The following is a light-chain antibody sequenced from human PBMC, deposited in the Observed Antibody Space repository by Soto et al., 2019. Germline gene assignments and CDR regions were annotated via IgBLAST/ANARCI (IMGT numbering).Light chain of an antibody. CDR3: QQYNNWPPDRT. J-gene: IGKJ1*01. V-gene: IGKV3-15*01. CDR1: HSVDSN. Sequence: EIVMTQSPATLSVSPGERATLSCRASHSVDSNLAWYQQKPGQAPRLLIYGASTRATGIPARFSGSGSGTEFTLTISSLQSEDFAIYFCQQYNNWPPDRTFGQGTKVEIK. CDR2: GAS.